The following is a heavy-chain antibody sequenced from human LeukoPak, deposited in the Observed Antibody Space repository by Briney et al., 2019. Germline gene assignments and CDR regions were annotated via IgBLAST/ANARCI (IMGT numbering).Heavy chain of an antibody. J-gene: IGHJ4*02. D-gene: IGHD2-2*01. Sequence: GGSLRLSCAASGFTFSSYWMHWVRQAPGKGLVWVSRINSDESHALYADSVKGRFTISRDNAKNTLYLQMNSLRAEDTAVYYCARRYCSSTSCLLDYWGQGTLVTVSS. CDR1: GFTFSSYW. CDR2: INSDESHA. CDR3: ARRYCSSTSCLLDY. V-gene: IGHV3-74*01.